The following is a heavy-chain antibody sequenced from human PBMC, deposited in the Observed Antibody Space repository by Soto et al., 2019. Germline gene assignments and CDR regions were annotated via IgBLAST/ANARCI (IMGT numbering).Heavy chain of an antibody. D-gene: IGHD5-12*01. CDR1: GFTFSDYW. V-gene: IGHV3-74*01. Sequence: EVQLVESGGGLVQPGGSLRLSCVASGFTFSDYWIHWVRQAPGKGLVWVSRSNRDGSSTTCADSVKGRFTTSRDNXKNTVYLQRDSLRAEDTAVYYCARGGNRSYYGMDVWGQGTTVTFSS. CDR2: SNRDGSST. CDR3: ARGGNRSYYGMDV. J-gene: IGHJ6*02.